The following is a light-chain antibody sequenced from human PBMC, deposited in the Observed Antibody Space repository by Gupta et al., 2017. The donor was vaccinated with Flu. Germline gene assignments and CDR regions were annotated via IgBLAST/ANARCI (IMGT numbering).Light chain of an antibody. V-gene: IGKV3-15*01. J-gene: IGKJ4*01. CDR2: GAS. Sequence: EIVMPQSPASLSVSPGQRATLSCRTSQSVGADLAWYQHKPGQAPRLLIYGASTRASGFPDRFRGSGSGTEFILTITSRQSEDSGVYYCQQYSHWPPLTFGGGTKVEI. CDR3: QQYSHWPPLT. CDR1: QSVGAD.